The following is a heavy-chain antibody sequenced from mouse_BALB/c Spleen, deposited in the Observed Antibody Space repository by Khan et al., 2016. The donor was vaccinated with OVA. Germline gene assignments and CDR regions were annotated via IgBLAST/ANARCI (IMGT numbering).Heavy chain of an antibody. V-gene: IGHV1S41*01. J-gene: IGHJ4*01. CDR3: ARCNYYGSSLDAMDY. Sequence: DLVKPGASVKLSCKASGYTFTSYWINWIKQRPGQGLEWIGRIGPGSGSTSYNEMFKGKSTLTVDTSSITAHIQLSSLSSEDSAVYFCARCNYYGSSLDAMDYWGQGTSVTFSA. D-gene: IGHD1-1*01. CDR2: IGPGSGST. CDR1: GYTFTSYW.